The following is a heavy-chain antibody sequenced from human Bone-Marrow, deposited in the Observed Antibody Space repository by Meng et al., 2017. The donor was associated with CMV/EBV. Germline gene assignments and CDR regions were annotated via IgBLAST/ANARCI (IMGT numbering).Heavy chain of an antibody. J-gene: IGHJ6*02. D-gene: IGHD2-2*01. CDR2: IRSKPYGGTT. Sequence: GGSLRLSCAASGFTFSSYWMSWVRQAPGKGLEWVGFIRSKPYGGTTEYAASVKGRFTISRDDSKSIAYLQMNSLKTEDTAVYYCTRSKPRSTSIYYYYGMDVWGQGTTVTVYS. CDR3: TRSKPRSTSIYYYYGMDV. CDR1: GFTFSSYW. V-gene: IGHV3-49*04.